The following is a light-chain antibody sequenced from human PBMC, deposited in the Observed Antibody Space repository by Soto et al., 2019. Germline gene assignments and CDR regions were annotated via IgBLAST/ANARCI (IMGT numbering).Light chain of an antibody. V-gene: IGLV2-11*01. Sequence: QSVLSQPRSVSGSPGQSVAISCTGTSSDVGGYNYVSWYQQHPGKAPQLMIYHVTGRPSGVPDRFSGSKSDNTASLTISGLQAEDEADYYCCSCAGSHTYVFGTGTKLTVL. J-gene: IGLJ1*01. CDR2: HVT. CDR3: CSCAGSHTYV. CDR1: SSDVGGYNY.